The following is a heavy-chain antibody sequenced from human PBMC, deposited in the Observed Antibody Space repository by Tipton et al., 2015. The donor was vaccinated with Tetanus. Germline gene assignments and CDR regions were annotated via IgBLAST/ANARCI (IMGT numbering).Heavy chain of an antibody. CDR3: ARAAAEWFGESTFDY. D-gene: IGHD3-10*01. J-gene: IGHJ4*02. CDR2: IYYSGST. Sequence: GLVKPSQTLSLTCTVSGGSIGSGGNYWSWIRQHPGKGLEWIGNIYYSGSTYYNPSLKSRVTISVDTSTNQFSLKLSSVTAADTAVYYCARAAAEWFGESTFDYWGQGTLVTVSS. CDR1: GGSIGSGGNY. V-gene: IGHV4-31*03.